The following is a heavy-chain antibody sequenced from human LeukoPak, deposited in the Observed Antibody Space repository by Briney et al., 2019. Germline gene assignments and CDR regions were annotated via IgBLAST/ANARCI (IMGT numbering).Heavy chain of an antibody. CDR1: GFTFSSYG. Sequence: GGSLGLSCAASGFTFSSYGMHWVRQAPGKGLEWVAVIWYDGSNKYYADSVKGRFTISRDNSKNTLYLQMNSLRAEDTAVYYRARDPSQYCSSTSCLLEGSMDVWGKGTTVTVSS. CDR2: IWYDGSNK. CDR3: ARDPSQYCSSTSCLLEGSMDV. J-gene: IGHJ6*04. V-gene: IGHV3-33*01. D-gene: IGHD2-2*01.